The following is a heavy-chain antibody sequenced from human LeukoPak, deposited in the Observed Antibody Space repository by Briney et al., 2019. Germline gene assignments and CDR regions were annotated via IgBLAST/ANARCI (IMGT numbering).Heavy chain of an antibody. Sequence: PGGSLRLSCAASGFTFSNYAMTWVRQAPGKGLEWVSVISGSSGGTYYADSVKGRFIISRDNFKNTVYLQMNSLRAEDTAVYYCAKEDDFGNHFDYWGQGTLVTVSS. CDR1: GFTFSNYA. CDR3: AKEDDFGNHFDY. CDR2: ISGSSGGT. V-gene: IGHV3-23*01. J-gene: IGHJ4*02. D-gene: IGHD4-11*01.